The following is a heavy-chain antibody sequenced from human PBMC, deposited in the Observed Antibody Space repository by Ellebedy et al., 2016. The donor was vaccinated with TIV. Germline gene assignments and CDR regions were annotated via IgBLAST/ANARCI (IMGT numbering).Heavy chain of an antibody. CDR3: AKDDLWKLDF. D-gene: IGHD1-1*01. CDR2: INQDGSDK. V-gene: IGHV3-7*03. Sequence: GESLKTSCAASGFSFSNHWLTWVRQAPGKGLEWVANINQDGSDKNSVDSVNGRFTISRDNAKNSLYLQMNNLIGGDTAVYYCAKDDLWKLDFWGQGTLVSVSS. J-gene: IGHJ4*02. CDR1: GFSFSNHW.